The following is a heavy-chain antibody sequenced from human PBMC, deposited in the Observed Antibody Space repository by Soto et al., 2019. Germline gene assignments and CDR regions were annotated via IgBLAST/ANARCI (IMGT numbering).Heavy chain of an antibody. V-gene: IGHV4-34*01. D-gene: IGHD3-16*01. CDR2: INHSGST. Sequence: QVQLQQWGAGLLKPSETLSLTCAVYGGSFSGYYWSWIRQPPGKGLEWIGEINHSGSTNYNPSLKRRVTISVDTSKTQFSLKLSSVTAADTAVYYCARRGGLSYYYYYGMDVWGQGTTVTVSS. J-gene: IGHJ6*02. CDR3: ARRGGLSYYYYYGMDV. CDR1: GGSFSGYY.